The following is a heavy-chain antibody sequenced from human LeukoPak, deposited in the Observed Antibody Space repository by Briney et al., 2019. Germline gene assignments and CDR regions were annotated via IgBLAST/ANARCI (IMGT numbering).Heavy chain of an antibody. V-gene: IGHV5-51*01. CDR3: ARHRTPQSVYNWFDP. CDR2: RYPGDSDT. J-gene: IGHJ5*02. Sequence: TGAALEICSTCSGSIFTNYWHGGGRPLPGKGQERMWIRYPGDSDTRYSASFQGQVTISADNSISTADLQWSSLKASDTAMYYCARHRTPQSVYNWFDPWGQGSLVTVSS. D-gene: IGHD5/OR15-5a*01. CDR1: GSIFTNYW.